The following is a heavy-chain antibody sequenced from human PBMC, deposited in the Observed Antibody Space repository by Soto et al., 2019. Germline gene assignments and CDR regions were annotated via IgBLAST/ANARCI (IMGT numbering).Heavy chain of an antibody. V-gene: IGHV3-23*01. CDR3: AKDADIVVVPAAMGDY. J-gene: IGHJ4*02. CDR2: ISGSGGST. D-gene: IGHD2-2*01. CDR1: GFTFSSYA. Sequence: GGSLRLSCAASGFTFSSYAMSWVRQAPGKGLEWVSAISGSGGSTYYADSVKGRFTISRDNSKNPLYLQMNSLRAEDTAVYYCAKDADIVVVPAAMGDYWGQGTLVTVSS.